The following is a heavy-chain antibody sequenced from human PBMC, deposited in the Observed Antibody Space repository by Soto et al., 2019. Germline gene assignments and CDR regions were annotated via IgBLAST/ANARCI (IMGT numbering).Heavy chain of an antibody. CDR2: IYYSGST. CDR3: ARVRTYFDY. V-gene: IGHV4-59*12. J-gene: IGHJ4*02. CDR1: GSSISSYY. Sequence: SETLSLTCTVSGSSISSYYWSWIRQPPGKGLEWIGYIYYSGSTNYNPSLKSRVTISVDTSKNQFSLKLSSVTAADTAVYYCARVRTYFDYWGQGTLVTVSS.